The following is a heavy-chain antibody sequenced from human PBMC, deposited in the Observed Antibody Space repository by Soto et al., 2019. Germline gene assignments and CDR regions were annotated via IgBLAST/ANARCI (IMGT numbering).Heavy chain of an antibody. V-gene: IGHV1-3*01. CDR2: INAGNGNT. CDR3: ARTLPRYYYDSSGYQDAFDI. Sequence: ASVKVSCKAPGYTFTSYAMHWVRQAPGQRLEWMGWINAGNGNTKYSQKFQGRVTITRDTSASTAYMELSSLRSEDTAVYYCARTLPRYYYDSSGYQDAFDIWGQGTMVTVSS. J-gene: IGHJ3*02. CDR1: GYTFTSYA. D-gene: IGHD3-22*01.